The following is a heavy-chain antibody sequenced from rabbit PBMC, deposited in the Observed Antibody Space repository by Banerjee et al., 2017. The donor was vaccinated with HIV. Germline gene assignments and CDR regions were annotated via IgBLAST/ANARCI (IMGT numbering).Heavy chain of an antibody. D-gene: IGHD4-2*01. Sequence: GKGLEWIACINTSSGNTVYASWAKGRFTISKTSSTTVTLQMTSLTAADTATYFCARADGGSMYYFTLWGQGTLVTVS. CDR2: INTSSGNT. J-gene: IGHJ4*01. CDR3: ARADGGSMYYFTL. V-gene: IGHV1S40*01.